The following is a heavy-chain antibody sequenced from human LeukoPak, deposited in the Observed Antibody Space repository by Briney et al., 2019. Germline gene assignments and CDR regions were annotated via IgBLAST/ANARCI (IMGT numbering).Heavy chain of an antibody. Sequence: ASVKVSCKASGGTFSSYAISWVRQAPGQGLEWMGGIIPIFGTANYAQKFQGRVTITADKSTSTAYMELSSLRSEDTAVYYCARVQSGYYYYFDYWGQGTLVTVSS. D-gene: IGHD3-3*01. V-gene: IGHV1-69*06. J-gene: IGHJ4*02. CDR2: IIPIFGTA. CDR1: GGTFSSYA. CDR3: ARVQSGYYYYFDY.